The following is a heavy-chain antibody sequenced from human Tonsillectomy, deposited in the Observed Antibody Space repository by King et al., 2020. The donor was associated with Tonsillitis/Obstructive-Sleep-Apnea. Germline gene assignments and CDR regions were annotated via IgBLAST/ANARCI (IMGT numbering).Heavy chain of an antibody. D-gene: IGHD6-13*01. V-gene: IGHV3-23*04. J-gene: IGHJ4*02. CDR1: GFTFSSYA. CDR2: VNSGGKT. Sequence: VQLVESGGALVQPGGSLRLSCTASGFTFSSYAMTWVRQAPGKGLEWVSSVNSGGKTFYADSVKGRFTISRDNSKNTLYLQMNILRVEDGAVYYCAKGGISSAEGVDFWGQGTLVTVAS. CDR3: AKGGISSAEGVDF.